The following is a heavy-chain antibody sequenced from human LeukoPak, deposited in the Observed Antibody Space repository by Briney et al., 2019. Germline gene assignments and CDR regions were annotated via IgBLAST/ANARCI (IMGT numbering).Heavy chain of an antibody. CDR3: ARDIASVRMDV. J-gene: IGHJ6*02. D-gene: IGHD2-15*01. Sequence: PGGSLRLSCAASGFTFRNHGMHWARQAPGKGLEWVAVIWYDGSNQYYADTVKGRFTISRDNSKNMLYLQMASPRAEDTAVYYCARDIASVRMDVWGQGTTVTVSS. CDR1: GFTFRNHG. V-gene: IGHV3-33*01. CDR2: IWYDGSNQ.